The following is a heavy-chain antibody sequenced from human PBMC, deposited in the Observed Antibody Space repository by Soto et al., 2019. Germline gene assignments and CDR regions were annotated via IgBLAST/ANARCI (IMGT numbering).Heavy chain of an antibody. Sequence: SETLSLTCTVAGASINDYYWSWIRQTPGKGLEWVGFMYYSETTKYNPSLKGRVNMSLDTSKNQVSLHLKSVTAADTAVYYCARANSSTWYKLEYKWFDPWGQGTLVTVSS. J-gene: IGHJ5*02. CDR3: ARANSSTWYKLEYKWFDP. V-gene: IGHV4-59*01. D-gene: IGHD6-13*01. CDR1: GASINDYY. CDR2: MYYSETT.